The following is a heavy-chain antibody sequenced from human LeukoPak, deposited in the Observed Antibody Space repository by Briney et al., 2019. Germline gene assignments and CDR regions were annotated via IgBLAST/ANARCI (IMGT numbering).Heavy chain of an antibody. CDR2: ISGSGAST. CDR3: AKDVGKWESLHFFDY. V-gene: IGHV3-23*01. Sequence: GGSLRLSCLTSGFTFSTNAMSSVRQAPGKGLEWISGISGSGASTYYADSVTGRFTISRDNSRNTLYLQMNSLRGDDTAVYYCAKDVGKWESLHFFDYWGQGTLVTVSS. J-gene: IGHJ4*02. D-gene: IGHD1-26*01. CDR1: GFTFSTNA.